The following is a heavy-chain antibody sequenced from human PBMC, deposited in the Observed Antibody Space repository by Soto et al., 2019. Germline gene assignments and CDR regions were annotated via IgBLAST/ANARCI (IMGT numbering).Heavy chain of an antibody. V-gene: IGHV4-4*02. J-gene: IGHJ4*02. D-gene: IGHD4-17*01. CDR3: AARRDGGPV. CDR2: IYHTGST. CDR1: GCSISTMDW. Sequence: PXETLSLTCAVSGCSISTMDWWTWVRQPPVKGLQWIGEIYHTGSTNYNPSLQSRVTISIDESRTSFSLNLDSVTAADTAVYYCAARRDGGPVWGQGTLATVSS.